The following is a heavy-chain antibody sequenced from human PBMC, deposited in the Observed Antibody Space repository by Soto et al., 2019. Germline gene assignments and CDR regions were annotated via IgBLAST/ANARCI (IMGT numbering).Heavy chain of an antibody. D-gene: IGHD2-8*01. Sequence: GGSLRLSCAASGFTFSSYAMCWVRQAPGKGLEWVSSISGSGGSTYYADSVKGRFTISRDNSKNTLYLQMNSLRAEDTAVYYCAKMVYAKSALYDAFDIWGQGTMVTVSS. J-gene: IGHJ3*02. V-gene: IGHV3-23*01. CDR2: ISGSGGST. CDR1: GFTFSSYA. CDR3: AKMVYAKSALYDAFDI.